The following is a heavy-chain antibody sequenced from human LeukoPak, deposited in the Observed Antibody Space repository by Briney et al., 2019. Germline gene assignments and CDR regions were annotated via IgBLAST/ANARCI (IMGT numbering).Heavy chain of an antibody. CDR3: ARGGVYNWFDP. V-gene: IGHV4-34*01. Sequence: SETLSLTCAVYGGSFSGYYWSWIRQPPGKGLEWIGEINNSGRTNYNPSLKSRITISVDTSKNQFFLQLSSLTADDTVVYYCARGGVYNWFDPWGQGTLVTVSS. J-gene: IGHJ5*02. CDR1: GGSFSGYY. CDR2: INNSGRT.